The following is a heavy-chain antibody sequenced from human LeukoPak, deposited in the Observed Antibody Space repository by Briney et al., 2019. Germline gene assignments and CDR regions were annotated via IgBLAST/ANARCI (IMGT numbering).Heavy chain of an antibody. Sequence: GGSLRLSCAASGFTFSTYAMSWVRQAPGKGLEWVSSITSSSSYIYYADSLKGRFTVSRDNAKNSLYLQMNSLRAEDTALYYCARDRGTYSHFYYGMDVWGQGTTVTVSS. V-gene: IGHV3-21*01. CDR2: ITSSSSYI. J-gene: IGHJ6*02. D-gene: IGHD2-15*01. CDR1: GFTFSTYA. CDR3: ARDRGTYSHFYYGMDV.